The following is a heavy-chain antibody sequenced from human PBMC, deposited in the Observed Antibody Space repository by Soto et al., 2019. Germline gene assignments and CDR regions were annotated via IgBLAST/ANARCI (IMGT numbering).Heavy chain of an antibody. CDR3: ARSVALGGGFDY. V-gene: IGHV1-2*02. J-gene: IGHJ4*02. Sequence: QVHLVQSGAELKKPAASVKISYKASGYTFSHYYMHWVRQAPGQGLEWMGWINPNSGDTNYAQKFQGRVTITRDTSINTGYMELSRLTSDDTAVYYCARSVALGGGFDYWGQGTLVTVSS. D-gene: IGHD2-21*01. CDR2: INPNSGDT. CDR1: GYTFSHYY.